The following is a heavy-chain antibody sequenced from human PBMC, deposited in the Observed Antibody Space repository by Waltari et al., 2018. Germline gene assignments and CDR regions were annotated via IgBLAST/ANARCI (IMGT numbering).Heavy chain of an antibody. CDR3: AINQEQQLDNYYYYYMDV. CDR1: GGSISSYY. J-gene: IGHJ6*03. CDR2: IYYSGST. V-gene: IGHV4-59*01. D-gene: IGHD6-13*01. Sequence: QVQLQESGPGLVKPSETLSLTCTVSGGSISSYYWRWIRQPPGKGLESIGYIYYSGSTNYNPSHKLRVTITLDTSKNQFALKLSSVTAADTAVYYCAINQEQQLDNYYYYYMDVWGKGTTVTVSS.